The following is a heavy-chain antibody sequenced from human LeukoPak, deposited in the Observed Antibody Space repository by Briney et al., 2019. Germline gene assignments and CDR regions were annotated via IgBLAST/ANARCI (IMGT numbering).Heavy chain of an antibody. Sequence: QPGRSLRLSXAASGFTFSSYGMHWVRQSPGKGLEWVAVIWYDGSNKYYADSVKVRFTISRDNSENTLYLQMNSLRAEDTAVYYCAKGSVSYYFDYWGQGTLVTVSS. J-gene: IGHJ4*02. V-gene: IGHV3-33*06. CDR3: AKGSVSYYFDY. CDR2: IWYDGSNK. CDR1: GFTFSSYG. D-gene: IGHD5/OR15-5a*01.